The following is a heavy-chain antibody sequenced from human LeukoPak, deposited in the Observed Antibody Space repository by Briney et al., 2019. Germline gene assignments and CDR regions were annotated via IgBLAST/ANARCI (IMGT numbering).Heavy chain of an antibody. D-gene: IGHD6-13*01. CDR1: GGSFSGYY. Sequence: SETLSLTCAVYGGSFSGYYWSWIRQPPGKGLEWIGEINHSGSTNYNPSLKSRVTISVDTSKNQFSLKLSSVTAADTAVYYCARDWYSNSWYVAPHIDYWGQGTLVTVSS. V-gene: IGHV4-34*01. J-gene: IGHJ4*02. CDR3: ARDWYSNSWYVAPHIDY. CDR2: INHSGST.